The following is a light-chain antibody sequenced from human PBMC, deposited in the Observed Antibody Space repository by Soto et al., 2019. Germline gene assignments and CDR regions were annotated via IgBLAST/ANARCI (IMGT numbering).Light chain of an antibody. CDR3: QQYNNWPPRA. J-gene: IGKJ1*01. V-gene: IGKV3-15*01. Sequence: EIEMTQSPATLSVSPGERATLSCRASQSVSSKLAWYQQKPGQAPRLLIYGASTRATGIPARFSGSGSGTEFTLTISSLQSEDIAVYYCQQYNNWPPRAFGQGTKVEIK. CDR1: QSVSSK. CDR2: GAS.